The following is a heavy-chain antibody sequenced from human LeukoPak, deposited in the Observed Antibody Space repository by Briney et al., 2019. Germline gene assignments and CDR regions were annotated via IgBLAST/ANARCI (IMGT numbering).Heavy chain of an antibody. Sequence: GGSLRLSCAASGLTLCDHYMDWVRQAPGKGLEWVGRSRNKANSYTTEYAASVKGRFTISRDDSKNSLSLQMNSLKTEDTAVYDCAKYFCCGACYSFDDWGQGTLVTVSS. J-gene: IGHJ4*02. CDR3: AKYFCCGACYSFDD. V-gene: IGHV3-72*01. D-gene: IGHD2-21*02. CDR2: SRNKANSYTT. CDR1: GLTLCDHY.